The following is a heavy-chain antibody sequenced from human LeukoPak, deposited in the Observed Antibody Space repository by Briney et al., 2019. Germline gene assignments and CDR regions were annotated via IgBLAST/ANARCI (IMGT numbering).Heavy chain of an antibody. V-gene: IGHV6-1*01. CDR3: GRAEHDWGSDY. D-gene: IGHD3-9*01. Sequence: SQTLSLTCATSGDSVSGNRATWNWLRQSPSRGLEWLGRIYYRSKWYSDYAVSVKGRITINPDTSKNQFSLLLNSVTPEDTAVYFCGRAEHDWGSDYWGQGTLVTVSS. CDR1: GDSVSGNRAT. CDR2: IYYRSKWYS. J-gene: IGHJ4*02.